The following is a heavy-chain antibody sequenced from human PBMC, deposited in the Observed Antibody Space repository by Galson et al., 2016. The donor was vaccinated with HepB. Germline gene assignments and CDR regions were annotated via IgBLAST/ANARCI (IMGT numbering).Heavy chain of an antibody. D-gene: IGHD3/OR15-3a*01. CDR3: AKNFDHLNNEVWTGYSDH. J-gene: IGHJ1*01. CDR2: ISASGGST. V-gene: IGHV3-23*01. Sequence: SLRLSCAAYGLTLSDQYVDWVRQAPGKGPEWVSGISASGGSTYYAASVRGRFPISRDNSGNTASLLMSRLRAEDTAVYYCAKNFDHLNNEVWTGYSDHWGQGILVSVSS. CDR1: GLTLSDQY.